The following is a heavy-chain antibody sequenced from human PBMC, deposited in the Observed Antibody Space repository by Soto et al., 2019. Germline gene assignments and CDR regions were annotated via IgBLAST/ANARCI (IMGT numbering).Heavy chain of an antibody. Sequence: QLQLHESGPGLVKPSETLSLTCTVSDDSMSRSSYYWGWIRQPPGKGLEWIGIIYKSGGTSYNPSLKSRGAISIDTSKNQFFLKLSSVTAADTAVYHCARYEAGTIRDYWGQGILVTVSS. J-gene: IGHJ4*02. D-gene: IGHD3-3*01. CDR1: DDSMSRSSYY. CDR2: IYKSGGT. V-gene: IGHV4-39*01. CDR3: ARYEAGTIRDY.